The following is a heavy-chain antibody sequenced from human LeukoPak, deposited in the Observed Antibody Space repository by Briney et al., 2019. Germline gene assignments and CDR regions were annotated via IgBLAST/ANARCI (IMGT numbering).Heavy chain of an antibody. CDR2: IRYDGSNK. V-gene: IGHV3-30*02. J-gene: IGHJ6*03. CDR1: GFTFSSYG. D-gene: IGHD2-2*02. Sequence: PGGSLRLSCAASGFTFSSYGMHWVRQAPGMGLEWVAFIRYDGSNKYYADSVKGRFTISRDNSKNTLYLQMNSLRAEDTAVYYCAKNPYCSSTSCYRVYYYYYMDVWGKGTTVTVSS. CDR3: AKNPYCSSTSCYRVYYYYYMDV.